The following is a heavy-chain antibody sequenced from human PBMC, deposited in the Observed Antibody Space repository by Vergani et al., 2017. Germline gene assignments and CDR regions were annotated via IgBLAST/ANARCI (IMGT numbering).Heavy chain of an antibody. CDR2: IYWDXDK. Sequence: QITLKESGPTLVKPTQTLTLTCTFSGFSLSTSGVGVGWIRQPPGKALEWLALIYWDXDKRYSPSLKSRLTITKDTSKNQVVLTMTNMDPVDTATYYCAHRRGQFYCSGGSCYGVFDYWGQGTLVTVSS. CDR3: AHRRGQFYCSGGSCYGVFDY. CDR1: GFSLSTSGVG. J-gene: IGHJ4*02. D-gene: IGHD2-15*01. V-gene: IGHV2-5*02.